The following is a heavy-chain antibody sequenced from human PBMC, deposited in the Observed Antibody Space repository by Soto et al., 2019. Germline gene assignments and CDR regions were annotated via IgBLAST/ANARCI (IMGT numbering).Heavy chain of an antibody. CDR1: GGSISSYY. D-gene: IGHD3-10*01. Sequence: PSETLSLTCTVSGGSISSYYWSWIRQPPGKGLEWIGYIYYSGSTNYNPSLKSRVTISVDTSKNQFSLKLSSVTAADTAVYYCARHSTVLLWFGEESGRFDYWGQGTLVTVSS. V-gene: IGHV4-59*08. CDR3: ARHSTVLLWFGEESGRFDY. CDR2: IYYSGST. J-gene: IGHJ4*02.